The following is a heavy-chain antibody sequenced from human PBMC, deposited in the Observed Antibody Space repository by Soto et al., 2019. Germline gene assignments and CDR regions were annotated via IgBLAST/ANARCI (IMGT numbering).Heavy chain of an antibody. CDR2: IYYSGST. D-gene: IGHD2-15*01. J-gene: IGHJ5*02. CDR1: GGSISSGDYY. V-gene: IGHV4-30-4*01. CDR3: ARDKYCSGGSCPIRHNCFDP. Sequence: SETLSLTCTVSGGSISSGDYYWSWIRQPPGKGLEWIGYIYYSGSTYYNPSLKSRVTISVDTSKNQFSLKLSSVTAADTAVYYCARDKYCSGGSCPIRHNCFDPWGQGTLVTVSS.